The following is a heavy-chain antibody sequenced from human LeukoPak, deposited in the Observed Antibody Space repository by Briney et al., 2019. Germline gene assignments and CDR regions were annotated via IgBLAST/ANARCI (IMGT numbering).Heavy chain of an antibody. CDR1: GFTFSSYA. CDR3: AKDRLRGRYFDWLLY. V-gene: IGHV3-23*01. Sequence: GGSLRLSCAASGFTFSSYAMSWVRQAPGKGLEWVSAISGSGGSTYYADSVKGRFTISRDNSKNTLYLRMNSLRAEDTAVYYCAKDRLRGRYFDWLLYWGQGTLVTVSS. CDR2: ISGSGGST. D-gene: IGHD3-9*01. J-gene: IGHJ4*02.